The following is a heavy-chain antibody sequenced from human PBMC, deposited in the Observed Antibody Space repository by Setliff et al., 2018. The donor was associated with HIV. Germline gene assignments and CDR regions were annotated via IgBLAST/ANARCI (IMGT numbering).Heavy chain of an antibody. CDR2: ISSRGVI. J-gene: IGHJ6*02. D-gene: IGHD2-15*01. Sequence: PGGSLRLSCAASGFTFNNYGMNWVRQAPGRGLEWVSYISSRGVIYYGDSVKGRFIISRDDAENSLYLQMNSLRAEDTAVYYCARDSYCSYGSCYVKKSYYAMVVWGQGTTVTVSS. CDR1: GFTFNNYG. CDR3: ARDSYCSYGSCYVKKSYYAMVV. V-gene: IGHV3-48*01.